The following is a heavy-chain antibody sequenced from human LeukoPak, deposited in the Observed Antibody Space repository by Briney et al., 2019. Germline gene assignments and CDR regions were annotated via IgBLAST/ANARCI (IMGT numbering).Heavy chain of an antibody. CDR1: GGSISSSSYY. CDR3: ARQGYYDSRIRKYYFDY. D-gene: IGHD3-22*01. V-gene: IGHV4-39*01. J-gene: IGHJ4*02. Sequence: SETLSLTCTVSGGSISSSSYYWGWIRQPPGKGLEWIGSIYYSGSTYYNPSLKSRVTISVDTSKNQFSLKLSSVTAADTAVYYCARQGYYDSRIRKYYFDYWGQGTLVTVSS. CDR2: IYYSGST.